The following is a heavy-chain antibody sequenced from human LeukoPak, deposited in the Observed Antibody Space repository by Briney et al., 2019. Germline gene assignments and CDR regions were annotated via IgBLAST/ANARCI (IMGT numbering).Heavy chain of an antibody. CDR1: GYSFTSYW. V-gene: IGHV5-51*01. CDR3: ARHGITFGRPTWPVFDT. Sequence: GESLKISCKGSGYSFTSYWIGWVRQVPGKGVEWMGIIYLGDSDTRYSPSFQAQVTISADKSSSTAYLQCSSMKASDTAMYYCARHGITFGRPTWPVFDTWGQGTLVTVSS. CDR2: IYLGDSDT. J-gene: IGHJ5*02. D-gene: IGHD3-16*01.